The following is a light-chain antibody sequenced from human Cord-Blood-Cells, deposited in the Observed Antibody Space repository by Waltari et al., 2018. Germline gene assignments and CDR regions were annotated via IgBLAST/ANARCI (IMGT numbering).Light chain of an antibody. CDR2: RNN. Sequence: QSVLTQPPSASGTPGQRVTISCSGSSSNIGSNYVYWYQQLPGTAPKLLSYRNNRRPSGVPDRLSGSKSGTSASLAIRGLRSEDEADYYCAAWDDSLRGWVFGGGTKLTVL. J-gene: IGLJ3*02. CDR3: AAWDDSLRGWV. CDR1: SSNIGSNY. V-gene: IGLV1-47*01.